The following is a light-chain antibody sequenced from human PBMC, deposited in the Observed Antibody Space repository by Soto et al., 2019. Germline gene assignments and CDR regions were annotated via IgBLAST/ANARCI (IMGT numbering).Light chain of an antibody. CDR1: NIGSKS. J-gene: IGLJ1*01. Sequence: SYELTQPPSVSVAPGKTARVTCGGNNIGSKSVHWYQQKPGQAPVLGIYYDSDRPSGIPERFSGSNSGNTATLTISRVEAGDAADYYCQVWDSSSDPLYVFGTGTKLPVL. CDR2: YDS. V-gene: IGLV3-21*04. CDR3: QVWDSSSDPLYV.